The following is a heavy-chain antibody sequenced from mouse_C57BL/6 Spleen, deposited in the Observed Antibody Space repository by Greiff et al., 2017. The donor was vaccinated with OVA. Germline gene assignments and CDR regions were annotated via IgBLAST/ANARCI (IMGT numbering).Heavy chain of an antibody. CDR1: GFSFNTYA. Sequence: EVQGVESGGGLVQPKGSLKLSCAASGFSFNTYAMNWVRQAPGKGLEWVARIRSKSNNYATYYADSVKDRFTISRDDSESMLYLQMNNLKTEDTAMYYCVGYVRFDYAMDYWGQGTSVTVSS. D-gene: IGHD3-2*02. V-gene: IGHV10-1*01. J-gene: IGHJ4*01. CDR2: IRSKSNNYAT. CDR3: VGYVRFDYAMDY.